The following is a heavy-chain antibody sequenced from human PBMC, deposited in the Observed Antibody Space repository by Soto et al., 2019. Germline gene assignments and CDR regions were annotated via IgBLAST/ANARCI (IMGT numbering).Heavy chain of an antibody. Sequence: ASVKVSCKASGGTFSSYAISWVRQAPGQGLEWMGGIIPIFGTANYAQKFQGRVTITADESTSTAYMELSSLRSEDTAVYYCARDYYDSSGHGAIDAFDIWGQGTMVTVSS. V-gene: IGHV1-69*13. J-gene: IGHJ3*02. CDR3: ARDYYDSSGHGAIDAFDI. D-gene: IGHD3-22*01. CDR1: GGTFSSYA. CDR2: IIPIFGTA.